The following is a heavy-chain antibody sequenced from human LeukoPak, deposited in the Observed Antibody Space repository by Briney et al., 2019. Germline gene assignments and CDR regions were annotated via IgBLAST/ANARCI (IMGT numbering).Heavy chain of an antibody. CDR2: ISSSSSTI. V-gene: IGHV3-48*04. D-gene: IGHD3-10*01. CDR3: AKHLWRDLLWFGEGYYFGS. Sequence: GGSLRLSCAASGFTFSSYSMNWFRRAPGKGLEWVSYISSSSSTIYYEASVKGRVTISRDNAKNSLYLQMNSLRAEDTAVYYCAKHLWRDLLWFGEGYYFGSWGQGPLVTVSS. J-gene: IGHJ4*02. CDR1: GFTFSSYS.